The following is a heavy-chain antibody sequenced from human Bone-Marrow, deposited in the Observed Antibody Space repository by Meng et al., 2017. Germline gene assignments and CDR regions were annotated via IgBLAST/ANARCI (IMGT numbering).Heavy chain of an antibody. CDR2: IYYSGTT. CDR1: GGSVNSGSYA. J-gene: IGHJ4*02. CDR3: ARGQYY. V-gene: IGHV4-61*01. Sequence: QVQLQESGPGLVVPSETLSLTCTVSGGSVNSGSYAWSWIRQPPGKGLEWIGNIYYSGTTNYNPSLKSRVTISIDASKNQFSLMLSSLTAADTAVYYCARGQYYWGQGTLVTVSS.